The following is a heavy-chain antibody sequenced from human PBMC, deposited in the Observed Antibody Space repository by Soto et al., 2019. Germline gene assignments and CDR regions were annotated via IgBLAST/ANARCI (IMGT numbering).Heavy chain of an antibody. J-gene: IGHJ4*02. CDR3: ARGPISNDHYFDY. CDR1: GFTFSSYG. D-gene: IGHD2-21*01. V-gene: IGHV3-48*01. CDR2: LSSSGGTI. Sequence: PGGSLRLSCAASGFTFSSYGMHWVRQAQGKGLEWIAYLSSSGGTIYYADSLGGRFTISRDNAKNSLYLQMNSLGAEDTALYYCARGPISNDHYFDYWGQGALVTVSS.